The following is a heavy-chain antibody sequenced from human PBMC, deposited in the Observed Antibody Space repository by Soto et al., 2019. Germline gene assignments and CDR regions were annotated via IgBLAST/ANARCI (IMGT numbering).Heavy chain of an antibody. J-gene: IGHJ3*02. D-gene: IGHD2-2*01. Sequence: PGGSLRLSCAASGFTFTFYAMSWVRQAPGKGLQWVSGITGSGDITYYADSVKDRFTISRDNSKNTLYLQMNSLRAEDTAVYYCASLMNIVLLPTATNAFDIWGQGTLVTVSS. CDR1: GFTFTFYA. V-gene: IGHV3-23*01. CDR2: ITGSGDIT. CDR3: ASLMNIVLLPTATNAFDI.